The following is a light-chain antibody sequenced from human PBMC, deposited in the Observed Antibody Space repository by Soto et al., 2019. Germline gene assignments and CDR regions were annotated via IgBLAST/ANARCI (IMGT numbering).Light chain of an antibody. CDR2: DAS. J-gene: IGKJ2*01. CDR3: KQCRYWPVT. V-gene: IGKV3-11*01. CDR1: QSVSSY. Sequence: EIVLTQSPAILSMSPGERATLSCRASQSVSSYFAWYQQKPGKAPRLLIYDASNRATGVPARFSGSGSGTDFTLTIGGLGLEVLEFFYCKQCRYWPVTLGKGTKGDIK.